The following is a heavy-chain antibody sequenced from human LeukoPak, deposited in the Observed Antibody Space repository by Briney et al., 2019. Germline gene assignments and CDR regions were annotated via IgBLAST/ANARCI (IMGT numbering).Heavy chain of an antibody. D-gene: IGHD1-1*01. CDR2: INHSGST. CDR3: ARGERGDYYMDV. J-gene: IGHJ6*03. V-gene: IGHV4-34*01. Sequence: PSETLSLTCAVYGGSFSGYYWSWIRQPPGEGLEWIGEINHSGSTNYNPSLKSRVTISVDTSKNQFSLKLSSVTAADTAVYYCARGERGDYYMDVWGKGTTVTVSS. CDR1: GGSFSGYY.